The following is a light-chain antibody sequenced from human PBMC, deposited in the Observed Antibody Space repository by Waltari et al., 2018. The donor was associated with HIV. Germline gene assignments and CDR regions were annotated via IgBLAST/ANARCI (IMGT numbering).Light chain of an antibody. V-gene: IGKV1-27*01. Sequence: DIQMTQSPSSLSASVGDRVTITCRASQGISNYLAWYQQKPGKVPKLLIYVASTLQSGVPSLFSGSGSGTDFTLTISSLQPEDVATYYCQKYNSAPLITFGPGTKVDIK. CDR3: QKYNSAPLIT. CDR2: VAS. J-gene: IGKJ3*01. CDR1: QGISNY.